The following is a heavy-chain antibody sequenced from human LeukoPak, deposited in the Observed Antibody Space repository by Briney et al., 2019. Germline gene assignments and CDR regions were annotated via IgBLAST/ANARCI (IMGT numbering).Heavy chain of an antibody. J-gene: IGHJ4*02. V-gene: IGHV3-21*01. Sequence: GGSLRLSCAASGFTFSSYSMNWVRQAPGKGLEWVSSINNRSSDIYYADSVKGRFTISRDNAKNSLYLQMNSLRVEDTAVYYCARDYYDSRGYYYLFDYWDQGTLVTVSS. CDR3: ARDYYDSRGYYYLFDY. CDR2: INNRSSDI. CDR1: GFTFSSYS. D-gene: IGHD3-22*01.